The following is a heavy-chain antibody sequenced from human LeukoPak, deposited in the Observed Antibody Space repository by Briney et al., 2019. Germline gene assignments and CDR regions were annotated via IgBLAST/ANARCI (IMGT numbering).Heavy chain of an antibody. CDR1: GFTFSSYA. CDR3: TKRPVVVITTPYFDY. V-gene: IGHV3-23*01. CDR2: ISGSGTST. D-gene: IGHD3-22*01. Sequence: GGSLRLSCAASGFTFSSYAMSWVRQAPGKGLEWVSSISGSGTSTYYADSVKGRFTNSRDNSKNTLFLQMNSLRAEDTAVYYCTKRPVVVITTPYFDYWGQGTLVTVSS. J-gene: IGHJ4*02.